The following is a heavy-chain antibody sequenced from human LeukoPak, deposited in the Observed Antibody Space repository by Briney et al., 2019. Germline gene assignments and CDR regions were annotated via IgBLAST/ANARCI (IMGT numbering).Heavy chain of an antibody. CDR2: MNPNSGNT. Sequence: ASVKVSCKASGYTFTSYDINWVRQATGQGLEWMGWMNPNSGNTGYAQKFQGRVTMTRNTSISTAYMELSSLRSEDTAVYYCARVGSGWYDFDYWGQGTLVTVSS. V-gene: IGHV1-8*01. CDR3: ARVGSGWYDFDY. J-gene: IGHJ4*02. D-gene: IGHD6-19*01. CDR1: GYTFTSYD.